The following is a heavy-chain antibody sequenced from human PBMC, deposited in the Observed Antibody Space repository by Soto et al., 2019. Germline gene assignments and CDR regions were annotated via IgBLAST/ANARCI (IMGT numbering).Heavy chain of an antibody. CDR3: AKIDGYFDY. CDR1: GFTFINTG. J-gene: IGHJ4*02. V-gene: IGHV3-23*01. D-gene: IGHD3-22*01. Sequence: GGSLRLSCAGSGFTFINTGMSWVRQAPGQGLEWVSAITGNGDNTYYADSVKGRFTISRDNSKSTLYLQMNSLRAEDTAVYYCAKIDGYFDYWGQGTMVTVSS. CDR2: ITGNGDNT.